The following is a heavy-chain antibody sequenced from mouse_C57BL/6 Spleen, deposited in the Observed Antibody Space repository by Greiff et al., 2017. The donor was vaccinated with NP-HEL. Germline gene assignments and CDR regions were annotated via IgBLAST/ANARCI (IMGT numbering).Heavy chain of an antibody. CDR3: ARDGNWPYAMDY. J-gene: IGHJ4*01. CDR1: GYTFTSYW. V-gene: IGHV1-55*01. Sequence: QVQLQQPWAELVKPGASVKMSCKASGYTFTSYWITWVKQRPGQGLEWIGDIYPGSGSTNYNEKFKSKATLTVDTSSSTAYMQLSSLTSEDSAVYYCARDGNWPYAMDYWGQGTSVTVSS. D-gene: IGHD4-1*01. CDR2: IYPGSGST.